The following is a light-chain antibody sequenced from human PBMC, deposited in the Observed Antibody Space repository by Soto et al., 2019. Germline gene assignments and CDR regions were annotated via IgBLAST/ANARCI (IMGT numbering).Light chain of an antibody. J-gene: IGKJ1*01. V-gene: IGKV3-20*01. CDR1: QSFSSTY. CDR2: GAS. CDR3: QQYGSSPTT. Sequence: EIALTQSPGTLSLSPGERATLSCRASQSFSSTYLAWYQQKPGQAPRLLIYGASSRATGIPDRFSGSGSGTDFTLTISRLEPEDFAVYYCQQYGSSPTTFGQGTKVDIK.